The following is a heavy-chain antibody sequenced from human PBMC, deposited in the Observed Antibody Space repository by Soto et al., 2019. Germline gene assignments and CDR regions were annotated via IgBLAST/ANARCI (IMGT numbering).Heavy chain of an antibody. J-gene: IGHJ4*02. Sequence: PGGSLRLSCAASGFTVSSNYMSWVRQAPGKGLEWVSVIYSGGSTYYADSVKGRFTISRDNSKNTLYLQMNSLRAEDTAVYYCARDGPYYDFWSGYSDYWGQGTLVTVSS. V-gene: IGHV3-66*01. CDR3: ARDGPYYDFWSGYSDY. D-gene: IGHD3-3*01. CDR2: IYSGGST. CDR1: GFTVSSNY.